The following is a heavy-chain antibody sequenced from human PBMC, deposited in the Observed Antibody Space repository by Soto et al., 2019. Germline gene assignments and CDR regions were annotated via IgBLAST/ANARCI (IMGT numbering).Heavy chain of an antibody. CDR3: ARDQGGDCTSTTCFNWFDP. J-gene: IGHJ5*02. V-gene: IGHV1-3*04. D-gene: IGHD2-2*01. Sequence: ASVKVSCKASGYTFTNYAMHWVRQAPGQGLDWMGWINTGYGNTKYSQKFQGRVTITRDTSASTAYMELSSLRSEDTAVYYCARDQGGDCTSTTCFNWFDPWGQGTLVTVSS. CDR1: GYTFTNYA. CDR2: INTGYGNT.